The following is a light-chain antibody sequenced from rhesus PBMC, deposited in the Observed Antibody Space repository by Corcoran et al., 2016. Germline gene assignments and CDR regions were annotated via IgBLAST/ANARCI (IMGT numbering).Light chain of an antibody. Sequence: DIQMTQSPSSLSASVGDRVTITCRANQGISNWLAWYQQKPGKAPKLLIYKAYTLQSGVPSRCTGSGSGTEFTLTLSSRQPEDFATDSCQQHISTPFTFGPGTKLDIK. CDR1: QGISNW. V-gene: IGKV1-21*01. J-gene: IGKJ3*01. CDR2: KAY. CDR3: QQHISTPFT.